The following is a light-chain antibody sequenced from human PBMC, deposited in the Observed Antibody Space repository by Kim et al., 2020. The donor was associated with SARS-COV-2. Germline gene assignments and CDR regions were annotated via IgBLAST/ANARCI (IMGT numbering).Light chain of an antibody. V-gene: IGLV8-61*01. Sequence: GGTITLACGLSSGSVSSNYYPSWYQQTPGQAPRTLIYSTNTRSSGVPDRFSGSILGNKAALTITGAQADDEADYYCVLYVRSGFWVFGGGTQLTVL. CDR3: VLYVRSGFWV. J-gene: IGLJ3*02. CDR1: SGSVSSNYY. CDR2: STN.